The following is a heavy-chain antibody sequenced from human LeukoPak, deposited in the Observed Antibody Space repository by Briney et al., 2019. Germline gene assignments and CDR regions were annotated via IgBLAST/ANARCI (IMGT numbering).Heavy chain of an antibody. CDR2: ISGSGGST. CDR3: AKSGLAGAFDY. J-gene: IGHJ4*02. V-gene: IGHV3-23*01. Sequence: ETLSLTCAVYGGSFSGYYWSWIRQPPGKGLEWVSAISGSGGSTYYADSVKGRFTISRDDSKNTLYLQMNSLRAEDTAVYYCAKSGLAGAFDYWGQGTLVTVSS. CDR1: GGSFSGYY. D-gene: IGHD3/OR15-3a*01.